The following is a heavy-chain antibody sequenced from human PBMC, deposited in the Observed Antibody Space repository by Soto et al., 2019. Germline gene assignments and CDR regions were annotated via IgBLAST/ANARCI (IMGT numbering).Heavy chain of an antibody. CDR2: INGGTGPT. CDR3: ARGKGMEENYYYYGLDI. V-gene: IGHV1-3*01. D-gene: IGHD1-1*01. J-gene: IGHJ6*02. Sequence: QVQVVQSGAEVKKPGASVKISCKASGYTFTTHAMHWVRPAPGQSLEWMGWINGGTGPTKHSQRFQGRVNITRDTSASTAYMDLSSLRSEDTAVYYCARGKGMEENYYYYGLDIWGQGTTVTVSS. CDR1: GYTFTTHA.